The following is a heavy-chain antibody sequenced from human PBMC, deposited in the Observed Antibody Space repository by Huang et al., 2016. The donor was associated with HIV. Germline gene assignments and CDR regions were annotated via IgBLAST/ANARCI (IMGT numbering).Heavy chain of an antibody. Sequence: EVQVLESGGGLVQPGGSLRLSCGASGFNFITHAMTWFRPAPGQGLGVVWTVSFVGGNTSYADSVGGRFTISIANSKTTVSLQMNSLRVEDTAIYWCAKDWYFAGSGKFDWYYFYMDVWGKGTTVTVSS. V-gene: IGHV3-23*01. CDR1: GFNFITHA. J-gene: IGHJ6*03. CDR2: VSFVGGNT. CDR3: AKDWYFAGSGKFDWYYFYMDV. D-gene: IGHD3-10*01.